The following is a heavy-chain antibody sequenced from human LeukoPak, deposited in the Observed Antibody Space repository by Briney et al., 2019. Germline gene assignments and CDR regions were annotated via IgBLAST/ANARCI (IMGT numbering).Heavy chain of an antibody. V-gene: IGHV4-30-4*07. J-gene: IGHJ6*03. CDR3: ARVTYCSGGSCYGYYMDV. D-gene: IGHD2-15*01. CDR2: FYYSGSP. CDR1: GGSISRGGYS. Sequence: SETLSLTCAVSGGSISRGGYSWSWIRQPPGKGLEWSGYFYYSGSPYYNPSLKSRVTISVDTSKNQFSLKLSSVTAADTAVYYCARVTYCSGGSCYGYYMDVWGKGTTVTI.